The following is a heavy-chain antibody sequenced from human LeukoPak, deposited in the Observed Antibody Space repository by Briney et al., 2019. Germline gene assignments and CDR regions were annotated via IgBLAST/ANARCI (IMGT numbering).Heavy chain of an antibody. CDR1: GYTFTSYA. CDR2: INTNTGNP. D-gene: IGHD6-13*01. J-gene: IGHJ6*02. Sequence: ASVKVSCKASGYTFTSYAMNWVRQAPGQGLEWMGWINTNTGNPTYAQGFTGRFVFSSDTSVSTAYLQISSLKAEDTAVYYCARDVTGEQQPYGMDVWGQGTTVTVSS. CDR3: ARDVTGEQQPYGMDV. V-gene: IGHV7-4-1*02.